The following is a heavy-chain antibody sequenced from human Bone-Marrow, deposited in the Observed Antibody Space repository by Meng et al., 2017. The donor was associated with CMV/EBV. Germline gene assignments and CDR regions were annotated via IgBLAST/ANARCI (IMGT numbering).Heavy chain of an antibody. CDR1: GYTFTSYD. V-gene: IGHV1-8*01. CDR3: ARDSYCSSTSCYDWFDP. CDR2: MNPNSGNT. Sequence: ASVKVSCKASGYTFTSYDINWVRQATGQGLEWMGWMNPNSGNTGYAQKFQGRVTMTRDTSISTAYMELSRLRSDDTAVYYCARDSYCSSTSCYDWFDPWGQGTRVTGSS. D-gene: IGHD2-2*01. J-gene: IGHJ5*02.